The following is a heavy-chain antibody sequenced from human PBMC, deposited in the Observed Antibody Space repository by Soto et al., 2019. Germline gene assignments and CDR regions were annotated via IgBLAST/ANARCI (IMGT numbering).Heavy chain of an antibody. J-gene: IGHJ5*02. CDR2: ISYDGSNK. CDR1: GFTFSSYA. D-gene: IGHD6-13*01. CDR3: ARELAPSFTQHLGFDP. Sequence: QVQLVESGGGVVQPGRSLRLSCAASGFTFSSYAMHWVRQAPGKGLEWVAVISYDGSNKYYADSVKGRFTISRDNSKNTLYLQMNSLRAEDTAVYYCARELAPSFTQHLGFDPWGQGTPVTVSS. V-gene: IGHV3-30-3*01.